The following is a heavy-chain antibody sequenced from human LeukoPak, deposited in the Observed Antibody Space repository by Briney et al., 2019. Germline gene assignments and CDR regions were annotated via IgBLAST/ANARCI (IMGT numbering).Heavy chain of an antibody. D-gene: IGHD3-9*01. V-gene: IGHV3-30*02. CDR2: IRYDGSNK. J-gene: IGHJ4*02. CDR3: AVYDILTGYYPIDY. Sequence: GGSLRLSCAASGFTFSSYGMHWVRQAPGKGLEWVAFIRYDGSNKYYADSVKGRFTISGDNSKNTLYLQMNSLRAEDTAVYYCAVYDILTGYYPIDYWGQGTLVTVSS. CDR1: GFTFSSYG.